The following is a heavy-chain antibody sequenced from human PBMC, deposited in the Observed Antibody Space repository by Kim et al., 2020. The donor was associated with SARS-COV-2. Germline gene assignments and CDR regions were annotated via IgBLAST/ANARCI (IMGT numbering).Heavy chain of an antibody. D-gene: IGHD4-17*01. V-gene: IGHV4-39*02. CDR2: IYHSGNT. CDR3: ASDDYGDFEFDY. CDR1: GGPISSSTYY. Sequence: SETLSLTCTVSGGPISSSTYYWGWIRQPPGKGLEWIGSIYHSGNTYYNPSLKSRVTISGDPAKNQVSLKLSSVTAADTAIYYCASDDYGDFEFDYWGHGALVTVAS. J-gene: IGHJ4*01.